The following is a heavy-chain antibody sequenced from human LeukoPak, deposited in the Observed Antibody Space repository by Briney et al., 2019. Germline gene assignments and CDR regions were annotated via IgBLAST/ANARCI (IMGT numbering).Heavy chain of an antibody. J-gene: IGHJ3*02. CDR1: GFTFSSYG. CDR2: IKQGESER. CDR3: ARGDNSAFDI. D-gene: IGHD3-22*01. V-gene: IGHV3-7*04. Sequence: GGSLRLSCAASGFTFSSYGMTWVRQAPGKGLEWVASIKQGESERYYVDSVNGRFTISRDNAKNSLYLQMNSLRAEDTAVYYCARGDNSAFDIWGQGTMVTVSS.